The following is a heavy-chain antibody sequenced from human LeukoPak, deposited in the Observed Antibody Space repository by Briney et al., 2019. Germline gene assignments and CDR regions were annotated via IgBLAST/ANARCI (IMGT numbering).Heavy chain of an antibody. CDR1: GFTFSSAW. Sequence: GGSLRLSCAASGFTFSSAWMSWVRQAPGKGLEWVGHIKTKTDGWATNYAAPVKGRFIISRDDSKNTVYLQMNSLKTEDTAVYYCSTTHYNFGDLDHWGQGALVTVSS. J-gene: IGHJ4*02. CDR3: STTHYNFGDLDH. V-gene: IGHV3-15*01. D-gene: IGHD3-3*01. CDR2: IKTKTDGWAT.